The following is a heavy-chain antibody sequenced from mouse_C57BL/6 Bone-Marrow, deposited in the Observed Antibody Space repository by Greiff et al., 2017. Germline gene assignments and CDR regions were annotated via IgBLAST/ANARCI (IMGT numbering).Heavy chain of an antibody. D-gene: IGHD2-3*01. V-gene: IGHV1-64*01. CDR1: GYTFTSYW. CDR3: ARFGYSGYFDV. Sequence: QVQLQQPVAELVKPGASVKLSCKASGYTFTSYWMHWVKQRPGQGLEWIGMIHPNSGSTNYNEKFKSKATLTVDKSSSTAYMQLSSLTSEDSAVYYCARFGYSGYFDVWGRGTTVTVSS. CDR2: IHPNSGST. J-gene: IGHJ1*03.